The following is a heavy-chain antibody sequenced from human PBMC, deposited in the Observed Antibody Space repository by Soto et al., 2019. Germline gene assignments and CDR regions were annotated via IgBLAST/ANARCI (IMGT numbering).Heavy chain of an antibody. CDR2: ISYDGSNK. Sequence: GGSLRLSCAASGFTFSSYGMHWVCQAPGKGLEWVAVISYDGSNKYYADSVKGRFTISRDNSKNTLYLQMNSLRAEDTAVYYCAKGGLTLEWLLGFDPWGQGTLVTVSS. CDR3: AKGGLTLEWLLGFDP. J-gene: IGHJ5*02. D-gene: IGHD3-3*01. CDR1: GFTFSSYG. V-gene: IGHV3-30*18.